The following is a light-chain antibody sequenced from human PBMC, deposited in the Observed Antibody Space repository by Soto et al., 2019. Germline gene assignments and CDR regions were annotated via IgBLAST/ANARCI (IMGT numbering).Light chain of an antibody. CDR2: SNN. CDR1: SSNIGSNY. V-gene: IGLV1-47*02. J-gene: IGLJ1*01. CDR3: AAWDASLGGFYV. Sequence: QSVLTQPPSASGTPGQRVTISCSGSSSNIGSNYVYWYQQLPGTAPKLLIYSNNQRPSGVPDRFSGSKSGTSASLAISGLRSEDEADYYCAAWDASLGGFYVFGSGTKLTVL.